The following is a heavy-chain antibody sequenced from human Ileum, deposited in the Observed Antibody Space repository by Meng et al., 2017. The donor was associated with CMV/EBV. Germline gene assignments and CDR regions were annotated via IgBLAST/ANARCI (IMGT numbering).Heavy chain of an antibody. CDR1: GFIFSNYG. Sequence: ASGFIFSNYGLHWVRQAPGKGLEWVAIISSDGSNEHYADSVKGRFAISRDNSKNTLYLQLNSLRAEDTAVYYCAKGCTTFCYYIDYWGRGTLVTVSS. V-gene: IGHV3-33*06. D-gene: IGHD2/OR15-2a*01. J-gene: IGHJ4*02. CDR2: ISSDGSNE. CDR3: AKGCTTFCYYIDY.